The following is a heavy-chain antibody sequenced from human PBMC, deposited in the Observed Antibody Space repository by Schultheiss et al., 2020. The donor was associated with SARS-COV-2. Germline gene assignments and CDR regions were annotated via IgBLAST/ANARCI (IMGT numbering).Heavy chain of an antibody. J-gene: IGHJ3*02. Sequence: ASVKVSCKASGYTFTGYYMHWVRQAPGQGLEWMGWINPNSGGTNYAQKFQGRVTMTTDTSTSTAYMELRSLRSDDTAVYYCARGGITIFGVVTHDAFDIWGQGTMVTVSS. D-gene: IGHD3-3*01. CDR3: ARGGITIFGVVTHDAFDI. V-gene: IGHV1-2*02. CDR2: INPNSGGT. CDR1: GYTFTGYY.